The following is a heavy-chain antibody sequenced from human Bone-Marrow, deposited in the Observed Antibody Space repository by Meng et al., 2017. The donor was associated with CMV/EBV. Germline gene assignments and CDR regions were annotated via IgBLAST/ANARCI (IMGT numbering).Heavy chain of an antibody. J-gene: IGHJ4*01. CDR3: ARDLGVGAAGY. Sequence: ASVKVSCKASGYTFSDYFLHWVRQAPGQGLEWMGWINPKSGVTNYAQRFQDRVTMTTDTSIRTVYMDLSRLTSDDTAIFYCARDLGVGAAGYWGQGTLVYVSS. CDR1: GYTFSDYF. V-gene: IGHV1-2*02. D-gene: IGHD3-3*01. CDR2: INPKSGVT.